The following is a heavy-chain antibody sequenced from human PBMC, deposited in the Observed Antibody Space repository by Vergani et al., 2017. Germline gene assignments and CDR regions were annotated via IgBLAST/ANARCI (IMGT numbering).Heavy chain of an antibody. CDR2: INHSGST. CDR3: ARGLARRSRRNWFDP. V-gene: IGHV4-34*01. Sequence: QVQLQQWGAGLLKPSETLSLTCAVYGGSFSGYYWSWIRQPPGKGLEWSGEINHSGSTNYNPSLKSRVTISVDTSKNQFSLKLSSVTAADTAVYYCARGLARRSRRNWFDPWGQGTLVTVSS. CDR1: GGSFSGYY. J-gene: IGHJ5*02.